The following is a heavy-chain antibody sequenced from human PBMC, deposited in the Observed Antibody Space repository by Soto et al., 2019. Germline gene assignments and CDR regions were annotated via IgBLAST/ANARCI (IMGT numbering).Heavy chain of an antibody. D-gene: IGHD6-13*01. Sequence: GESLKLSCTGSGYSFTRYWISWVRQMPGKGLEWMGRIDPSDSYTNYSPSFQGHVTISADKSISTAYLQWSSLKASDTAMYYCARRSGSWYYNWFDPWGQGTLVTVSS. CDR1: GYSFTRYW. CDR2: IDPSDSYT. CDR3: ARRSGSWYYNWFDP. J-gene: IGHJ5*02. V-gene: IGHV5-10-1*01.